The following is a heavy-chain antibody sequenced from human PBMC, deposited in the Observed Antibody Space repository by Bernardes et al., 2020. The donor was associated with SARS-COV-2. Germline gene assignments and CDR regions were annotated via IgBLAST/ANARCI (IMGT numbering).Heavy chain of an antibody. D-gene: IGHD4-4*01. J-gene: IGHJ4*02. Sequence: SETLSLTCAVYGGSFSGYYWSWIRQPPGKGLEWTGEINHSGSTNYNPSLKSRVTISVDTSKNQFSLKLSSMTAADTAVYYCAGEPTTVIAGPSHFDYWGQGTLVTVFS. CDR3: AGEPTTVIAGPSHFDY. CDR2: INHSGST. CDR1: GGSFSGYY. V-gene: IGHV4-34*01.